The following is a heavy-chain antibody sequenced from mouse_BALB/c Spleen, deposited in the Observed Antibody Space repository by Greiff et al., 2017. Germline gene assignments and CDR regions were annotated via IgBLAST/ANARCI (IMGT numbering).Heavy chain of an antibody. D-gene: IGHD2-10*01. V-gene: IGHV5-4*02. Sequence: EVKLVESGGGLVKPGGSLKLSCAASGFTFSDYYMYWVRQTPEKRLEWVATISDGGSYTYYPDSVKGRFTISRDNAKNNLYLQMSSLKSEDTAMYYCAREVLPNYYAMDYWGQGTSVTVSS. CDR1: GFTFSDYY. CDR3: AREVLPNYYAMDY. J-gene: IGHJ4*01. CDR2: ISDGGSYT.